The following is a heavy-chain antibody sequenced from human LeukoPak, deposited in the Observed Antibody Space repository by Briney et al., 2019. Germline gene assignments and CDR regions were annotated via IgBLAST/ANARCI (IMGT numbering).Heavy chain of an antibody. CDR1: GGSISRSGYY. D-gene: IGHD3-22*01. V-gene: IGHV4-39*07. CDR3: ASRTFDSSGYNFDY. Sequence: SETLSLTCTVSGGSISRSGYYWGWIRQTPGKGLEWIGSIYYSGSTYYKSSLKSRVTISLDTSKNQFSLKLSSVTAADTAVYYCASRTFDSSGYNFDYWGQGTLVTVSS. CDR2: IYYSGST. J-gene: IGHJ4*02.